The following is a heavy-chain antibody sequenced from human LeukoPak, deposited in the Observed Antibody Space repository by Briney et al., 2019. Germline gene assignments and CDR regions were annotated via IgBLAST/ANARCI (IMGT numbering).Heavy chain of an antibody. CDR2: INSDGSST. CDR1: GFTFSSYW. D-gene: IGHD1-26*01. V-gene: IGHV3-74*01. J-gene: IGHJ4*02. CDR3: ARGAKWAYYFDY. Sequence: GGSLRLSCAVSGFTFSSYWMHWVRQAPGKGLVWVSRINSDGSSTSYAESVKGRFTISRDNAKDTLYLHMNSLTAEDTAVYYCARGAKWAYYFDYWGQGTLVTVSS.